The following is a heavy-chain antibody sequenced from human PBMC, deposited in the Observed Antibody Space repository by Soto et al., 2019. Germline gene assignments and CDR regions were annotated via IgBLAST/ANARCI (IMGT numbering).Heavy chain of an antibody. CDR1: GGTFSNYT. CDR2: IIPVFGTT. CDR3: ARSSPYIVVRKPTGDQDYYGMDV. D-gene: IGHD2-2*01. J-gene: IGHJ6*02. V-gene: IGHV1-69*13. Sequence: ASVKVSCKASGGTFSNYTISWVRQAPGQGLEWMGGIIPVFGTTDYEQKFQGRVTITADGSTSTAYMKLSSLRSADTAVYYCARSSPYIVVRKPTGDQDYYGMDVWGQGTTVTVSS.